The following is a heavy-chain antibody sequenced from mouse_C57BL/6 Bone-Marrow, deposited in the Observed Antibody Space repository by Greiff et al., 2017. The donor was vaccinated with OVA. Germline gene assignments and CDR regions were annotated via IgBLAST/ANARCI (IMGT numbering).Heavy chain of an antibody. CDR1: GFTFSDYG. V-gene: IGHV5-17*01. CDR2: ISSGSSTI. Sequence: EVMLVESGGGLVKPGGSLKLSCAASGFTFSDYGMHWVRQAPEKGLEWVAYISSGSSTIYYADTVKGRFTISRDNAKNTLFLQMTSLRSEDTAMYYCARINYWYFDVWGTGTTVTSSS. J-gene: IGHJ1*03. CDR3: ARINYWYFDV.